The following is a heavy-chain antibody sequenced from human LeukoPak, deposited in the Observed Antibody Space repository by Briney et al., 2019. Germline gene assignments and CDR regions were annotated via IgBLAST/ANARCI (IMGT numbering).Heavy chain of an antibody. CDR1: GYTFTSYD. D-gene: IGHD3-3*01. CDR3: ARGTAHTIFGVVMDRNAFDI. CDR2: MNPNSGNT. V-gene: IGHV1-8*03. J-gene: IGHJ3*02. Sequence: ASVKVSCKASGYTFTSYDIHWVRHATGQGLDWMGWMNPNSGNTGYAQKFQGRVTITRNTSISTAYMELSSLRSEDTAVYYCARGTAHTIFGVVMDRNAFDIWGQGTMVTVSS.